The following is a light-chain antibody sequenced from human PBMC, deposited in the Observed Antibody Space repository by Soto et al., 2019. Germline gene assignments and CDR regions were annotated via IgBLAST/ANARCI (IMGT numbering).Light chain of an antibody. CDR2: GAT. CDR1: QSVRIL. CDR3: QQYNNWPRT. J-gene: IGKJ1*01. Sequence: EIVMTQSPATLSVSPGERATLSCRASQSVRILLAWYQQKPGQAPRLLIHGATTRATGIPARFSGSGAGTEFTRTISSLQSEDFAVDYCQQYNNWPRTFGQGTKVDIK. V-gene: IGKV3-15*01.